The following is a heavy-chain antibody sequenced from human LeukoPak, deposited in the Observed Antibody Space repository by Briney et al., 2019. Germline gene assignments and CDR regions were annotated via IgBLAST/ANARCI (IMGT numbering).Heavy chain of an antibody. CDR2: ISSSGSTI. CDR1: GFTFSCYE. D-gene: IGHD3-3*01. J-gene: IGHJ6*02. Sequence: GGSLRLSCAASGFTFSCYEMNWVRQAPGKGLEWVSYISSSGSTIYYADSVKGRFTISRDNAKNSLYLQMNSLRAEDTAVYYCASFRITIFGVVIISHYGMDVWGQGTTVTVSS. V-gene: IGHV3-48*03. CDR3: ASFRITIFGVVIISHYGMDV.